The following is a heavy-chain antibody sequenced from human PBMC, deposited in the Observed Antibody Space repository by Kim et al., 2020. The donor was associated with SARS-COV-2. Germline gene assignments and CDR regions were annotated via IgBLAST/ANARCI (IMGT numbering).Heavy chain of an antibody. J-gene: IGHJ6*02. CDR1: GYSFRDHG. D-gene: IGHD3-10*01. V-gene: IGHV3-30*18. Sequence: GGSLRLSCAASGYSFRDHGMHWVRQAPGKGLEWVAGILHDGSNEYYADSVKGRFTISRDNSKNTLYLQMNSLRAEDTAVYYCAKDQGGFYYGSGGYNGMDVWSQGTAVTVS. CDR3: AKDQGGFYYGSGGYNGMDV. CDR2: ILHDGSNE.